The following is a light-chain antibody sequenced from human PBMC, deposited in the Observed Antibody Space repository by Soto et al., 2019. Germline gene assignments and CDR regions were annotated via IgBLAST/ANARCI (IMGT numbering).Light chain of an antibody. CDR1: SSNIGSNF. J-gene: IGLJ2*01. CDR2: EDN. V-gene: IGLV1-51*02. CDR3: GTWDNSLSAGV. Sequence: QSALTQPPSVSAAPGQTVTISCSGSSSNIGSNFVSWYQHLPGTAPKLVVYEDNQRPSGIPDRFSGSKSGTSATLVITGLQTGDEAHYYCGTWDNSLSAGVFGGGTKLIVL.